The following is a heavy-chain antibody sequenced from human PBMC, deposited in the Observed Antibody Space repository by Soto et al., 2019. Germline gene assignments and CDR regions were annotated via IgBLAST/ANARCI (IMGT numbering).Heavy chain of an antibody. Sequence: EVQLVESGGGIVQPGWSLRLSCAASGFTISRYSGYWVRQATGKGLVGVSRINTDGSSTRNADSVKGRFTSSRDNEKNTLYLKMNSRRAEETAVYYGAREAPPGDGYADYWGQGTLVTVSS. J-gene: IGHJ4*02. CDR1: GFTISRYS. CDR2: INTDGSST. CDR3: AREAPPGDGYADY. D-gene: IGHD1-1*01. V-gene: IGHV3-74*01.